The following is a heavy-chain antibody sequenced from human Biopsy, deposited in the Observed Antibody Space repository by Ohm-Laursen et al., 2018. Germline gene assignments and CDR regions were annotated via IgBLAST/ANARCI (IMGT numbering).Heavy chain of an antibody. J-gene: IGHJ3*01. CDR2: IYSSGST. CDR3: ASVVLGPTNDAFDL. V-gene: IGHV4-4*07. Sequence: PSDTLSLTCTVSGGSLSSYYWSWIRQPAGKGLEWIGRIYSSGSTNYNPPLKSRVTMSVDTSKKQLSLRLRSVTAADTAMYYCASVVLGPTNDAFDLWGQGTMVVVSS. CDR1: GGSLSSYY. D-gene: IGHD3-22*01.